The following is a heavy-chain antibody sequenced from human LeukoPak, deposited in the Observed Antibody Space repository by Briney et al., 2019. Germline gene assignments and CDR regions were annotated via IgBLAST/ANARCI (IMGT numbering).Heavy chain of an antibody. V-gene: IGHV1-2*02. CDR3: ARDLSPYYYGSSGRNPFAFDI. CDR1: GYTFTGYY. J-gene: IGHJ3*02. Sequence: ASVKVSCKASGYTFTGYYMHWVRQAPGQGLEWMGWINPNSGGTNYAQKFQGRVTMTRDTSISTAYMELSRLRSDDTAVYYCARDLSPYYYGSSGRNPFAFDIWGQGTMVTVSS. D-gene: IGHD3-22*01. CDR2: INPNSGGT.